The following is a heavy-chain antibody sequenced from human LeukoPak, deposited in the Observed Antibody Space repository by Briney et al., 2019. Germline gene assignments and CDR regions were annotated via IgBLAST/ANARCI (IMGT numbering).Heavy chain of an antibody. D-gene: IGHD3-22*01. CDR3: ASMNYYDSSLVDY. J-gene: IGHJ4*02. CDR1: GGSISSYY. Sequence: SETLSLTCTVSGGSISSYYWSWIRQPPGKGLEWSGYIYNSGSTNYNPSLKSRVTISVDTSKNQFSLKLTSVTAADTAVYYCASMNYYDSSLVDYWGQGTLVTVSS. CDR2: IYNSGST. V-gene: IGHV4-59*01.